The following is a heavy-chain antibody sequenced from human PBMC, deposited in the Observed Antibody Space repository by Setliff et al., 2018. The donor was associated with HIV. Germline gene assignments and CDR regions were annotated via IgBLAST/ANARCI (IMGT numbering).Heavy chain of an antibody. V-gene: IGHV3-7*03. CDR1: GFTFSSYW. Sequence: PGGSLRLSCTASGFTFSSYWMTWVRQAPGKGLEWVANIKQDGTETYYVDSVTGRFTISRDNAKNSLYLQMNSLRAEDTAVYYCARVSDSNKPYYCYYMDVWGKGTTVTVSS. J-gene: IGHJ6*03. CDR3: ARVSDSNKPYYCYYMDV. CDR2: IKQDGTET. D-gene: IGHD4-4*01.